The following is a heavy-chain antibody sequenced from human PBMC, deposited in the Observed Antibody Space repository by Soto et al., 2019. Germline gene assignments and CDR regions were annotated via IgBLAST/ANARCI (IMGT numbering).Heavy chain of an antibody. CDR2: ISSSSSTI. V-gene: IGHV3-48*02. D-gene: IGHD2-15*01. J-gene: IGHJ4*02. CDR3: ARAGGCSGGSCYSDSGYY. Sequence: PGGSLRLSCAASGFTFSSYSMNWVRQAPGKGLEWVSYISSSSSTIYYADSVKGRFTISRDNAKNSLYLQMNSLRDEDTAVYYCARAGGCSGGSCYSDSGYYWGQGTLVTVSS. CDR1: GFTFSSYS.